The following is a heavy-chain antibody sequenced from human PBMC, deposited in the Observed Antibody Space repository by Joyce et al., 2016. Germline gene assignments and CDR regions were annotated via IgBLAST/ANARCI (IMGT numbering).Heavy chain of an antibody. V-gene: IGHV1-8*01. D-gene: IGHD4-17*01. Sequence: QEQLLQSGAEVKKPGASVKVSCKASGFTVTTYDINWVRQAPGQGLEWRGWMSPYSGDTGAAPKFQGRVTMTRDTSLGTAYLELRGLRLDDTAVYFCARVYGEYNLWGQGTPITVSS. CDR2: MSPYSGDT. CDR1: GFTVTTYD. CDR3: ARVYGEYNL. J-gene: IGHJ4*02.